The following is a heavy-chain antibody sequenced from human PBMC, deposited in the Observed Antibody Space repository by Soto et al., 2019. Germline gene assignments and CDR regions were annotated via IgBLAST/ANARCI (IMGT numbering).Heavy chain of an antibody. CDR3: ARGVPVGAIGRFYFDS. J-gene: IGHJ4*02. CDR1: GFPVSNNY. Sequence: GGSLRLSCAASGFPVSNNYMTLVRQSPGKGLEWVSVVYSGGTATSYADSVKGRFTVSRDNSKNTVSLQLDSLKADDTAVYYCARGVPVGAIGRFYFDSWGQGNRVTV. CDR2: VYSGGTAT. V-gene: IGHV3-53*01. D-gene: IGHD1-26*01.